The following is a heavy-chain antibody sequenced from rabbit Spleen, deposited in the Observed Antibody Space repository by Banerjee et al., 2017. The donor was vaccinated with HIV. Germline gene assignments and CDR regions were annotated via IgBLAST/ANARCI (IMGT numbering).Heavy chain of an antibody. D-gene: IGHD8-1*01. CDR1: GVSLNDKDV. Sequence: EQLEESGGGLVKPEGSLTLTCKASGVSLNDKDVMCWVRQAPGKGLEWIACIDTNDGDTDYANWPKGRFTISKTSSTTVTLQMTSLTAADTATYFCARDGAGGSYFALWGPGTLVTVS. V-gene: IGHV1S45*01. CDR3: ARDGAGGSYFAL. CDR2: IDTNDGDT. J-gene: IGHJ6*01.